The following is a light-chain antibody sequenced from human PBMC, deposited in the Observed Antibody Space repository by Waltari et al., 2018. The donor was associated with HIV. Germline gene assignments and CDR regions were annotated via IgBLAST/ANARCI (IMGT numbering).Light chain of an antibody. Sequence: SALTQPASVSGSPGQSITFPSPGTSGAVGALTSLPCYQPPPAKAPKPMLLDVSNRPSGVSNRFSGSKSGNTASLTISGLQAEDEADYYCSSYTSSSHWVF. V-gene: IGLV2-14*03. CDR1: SGAVGALTS. CDR3: SSYTSSSHWV. J-gene: IGLJ3*02. CDR2: DVS.